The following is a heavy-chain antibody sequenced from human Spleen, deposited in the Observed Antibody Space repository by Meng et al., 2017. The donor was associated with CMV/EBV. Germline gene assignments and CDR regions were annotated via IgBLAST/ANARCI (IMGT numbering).Heavy chain of an antibody. J-gene: IGHJ4*02. CDR1: GGSISSTTYY. CDR2: VFFSGIT. CDR3: VRHVLVNWYSYDNSGPDY. Sequence: SETLSLTCTVSGGSISSTTYYWGWIRQPPEKGLEWIGSVFFSGITYYNPSLESRVTVSVDTSKNQFSLRLNSMTAADTAVYYCVRHVLVNWYSYDNSGPDYWGQGALVTVSS. V-gene: IGHV4-39*01. D-gene: IGHD3-22*01.